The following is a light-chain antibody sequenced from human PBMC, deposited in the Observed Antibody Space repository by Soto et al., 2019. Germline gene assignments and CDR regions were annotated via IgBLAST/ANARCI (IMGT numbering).Light chain of an antibody. J-gene: IGKJ2*01. CDR2: KVS. CDR1: QSLVYRDGNTY. V-gene: IGKV2-30*01. CDR3: MQGTQWPYT. Sequence: DVVMTQSPLSLPVTLGQPASISCRSSQSLVYRDGNTYLNWFQQRPGQSPRRLIYKVSDRDSGVPDRVSGSGPDTAFTLETSRVEAEDVGVYFCMQGTQWPYTFGQGTKLEIK.